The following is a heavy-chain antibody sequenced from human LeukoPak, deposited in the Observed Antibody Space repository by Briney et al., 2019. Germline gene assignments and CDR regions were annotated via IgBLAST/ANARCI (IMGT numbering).Heavy chain of an antibody. V-gene: IGHV4-34*01. CDR2: INHSGST. J-gene: IGHJ4*02. CDR3: ARDLAVGATWFDY. CDR1: GGSFSGYY. Sequence: SETLSLTCAVYGGSFSGYYWSWIRQPPGKGLEWIGEINHSGSTNYNPSLKSRVTISVDTSKNQFSLKLSSVTAADTAVYYCARDLAVGATWFDYWGQGTLVTVSS. D-gene: IGHD1-26*01.